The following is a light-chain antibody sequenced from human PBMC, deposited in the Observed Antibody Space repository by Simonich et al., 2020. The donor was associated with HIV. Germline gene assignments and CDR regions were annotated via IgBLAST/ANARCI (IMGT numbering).Light chain of an antibody. CDR3: QQYYSTPPT. J-gene: IGKJ1*01. CDR1: QSVLYSSNNKNY. V-gene: IGKV4-1*01. Sequence: DIVMTQSPDSLAVSLGERATINCKSSQSVLYSSNNKNYLAWYQQKPGQTPKLLIYCASTRESGVPDRFSGSGSGTDFTLTISSLQAEDVAVYYCQQYYSTPPTFGQGTKVEIK. CDR2: CAS.